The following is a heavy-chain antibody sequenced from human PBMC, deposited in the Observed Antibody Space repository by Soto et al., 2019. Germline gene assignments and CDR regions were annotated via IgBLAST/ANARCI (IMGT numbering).Heavy chain of an antibody. J-gene: IGHJ5*02. D-gene: IGHD3-10*01. CDR3: STGAGGLDYNGSGNWFDP. CDR2: FDPEDGET. CDR1: GYTLTELS. V-gene: IGHV1-24*01. Sequence: ASVKVSCKVSGYTLTELSMHWVRQAPGKGLEWMGGFDPEDGETIYAQKFQGRVTMTEDTSTDTAYMELSSLRCDDTAVYACSTGAGGLDYNGSGNWFDPWGQVPMVTFSS.